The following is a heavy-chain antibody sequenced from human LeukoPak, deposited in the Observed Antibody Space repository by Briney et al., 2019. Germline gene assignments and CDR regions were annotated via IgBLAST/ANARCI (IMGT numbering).Heavy chain of an antibody. Sequence: PETLSLTCTVSGGSISSYYWSWIRQPPGKGLEWIGYIYYSGSTNYNPSLKSRVTISVDTSKNQFSLKLSSVTAADTAVYYCARDVSGSLHYWGQGTLVTVSP. J-gene: IGHJ4*02. CDR1: GGSISSYY. D-gene: IGHD1-26*01. CDR3: ARDVSGSLHY. CDR2: IYYSGST. V-gene: IGHV4-59*01.